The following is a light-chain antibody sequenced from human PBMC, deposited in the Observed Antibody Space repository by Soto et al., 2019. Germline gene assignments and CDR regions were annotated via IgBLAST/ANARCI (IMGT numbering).Light chain of an antibody. CDR3: QQYGNSPIT. J-gene: IGKJ5*01. CDR2: GAS. Sequence: EVVMTQSPASLSASPGERVTLSCRASQNIRSSLAWYQQRPGQAPRLLSYGASSRATGIPDRFSGSGSGTDFTLTVSRLEPEEFALYYCQQYGNSPITFGQGTRLEIK. V-gene: IGKV3-20*01. CDR1: QNIRSS.